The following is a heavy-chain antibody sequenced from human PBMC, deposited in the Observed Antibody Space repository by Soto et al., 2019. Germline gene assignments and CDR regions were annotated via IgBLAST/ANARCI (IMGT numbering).Heavy chain of an antibody. CDR3: ARDHWSGHFPWFDP. Sequence: GGSLRLSCAASGFTFSSYAMHWVRQAPGKGLEWVAVISYDGSNKYYADSVKGRFTISRDNSKNTLYLQMNSLRAEDTAVYYCARDHWSGHFPWFDPWGQGTLVTVSS. CDR2: ISYDGSNK. D-gene: IGHD2-8*02. V-gene: IGHV3-30-3*01. CDR1: GFTFSSYA. J-gene: IGHJ5*02.